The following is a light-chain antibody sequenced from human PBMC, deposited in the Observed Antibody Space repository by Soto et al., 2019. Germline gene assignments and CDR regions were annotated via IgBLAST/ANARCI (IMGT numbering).Light chain of an antibody. V-gene: IGKV1-5*03. CDR2: KAS. CDR3: QQYNNYPYT. Sequence: DIQMTQSPSTLSASVGDRVTITCRAGQSIGSWLAWYQQKPGKAPKLLIYKASSSISGVLSRFSGSGSGTEFTLTISSLQPDDFATYFCQQYNNYPYTFGQGTKLEIK. J-gene: IGKJ2*01. CDR1: QSIGSW.